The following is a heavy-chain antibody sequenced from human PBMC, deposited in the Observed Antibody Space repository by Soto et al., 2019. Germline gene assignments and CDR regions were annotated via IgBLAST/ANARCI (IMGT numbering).Heavy chain of an antibody. CDR2: IWYDGSNK. D-gene: IGHD2-2*01. J-gene: IGHJ4*02. Sequence: GGSLRLSCAASGFTFSSYGMHWVRQAPGKGLEWVAVIWYDGSNKYYADSVKGRFTISRDNSKNTLYLQMNSLRAEDTAVYYCARLYCSSTSCYKDFDYWGQGTLVTVSS. CDR1: GFTFSSYG. CDR3: ARLYCSSTSCYKDFDY. V-gene: IGHV3-33*01.